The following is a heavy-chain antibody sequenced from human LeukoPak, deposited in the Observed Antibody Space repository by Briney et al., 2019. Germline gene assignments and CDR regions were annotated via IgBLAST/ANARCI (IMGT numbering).Heavy chain of an antibody. J-gene: IGHJ4*02. CDR1: GGSISSSSYY. V-gene: IGHV4-39*07. Sequence: PSETLSLTCTVSGGSISSSSYYWGWIRQPPGKGLEWIGSIYYSGSTYYNPSLKSRVTISVDTSKNQFSLKLSSVTAADTAVYYCAGSIAARLDYWGQGTLVTVSS. CDR3: AGSIAARLDY. CDR2: IYYSGST. D-gene: IGHD6-6*01.